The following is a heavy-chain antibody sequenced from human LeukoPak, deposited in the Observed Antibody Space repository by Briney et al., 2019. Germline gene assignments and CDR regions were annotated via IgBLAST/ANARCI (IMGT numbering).Heavy chain of an antibody. Sequence: GGSLRLSCAASGFIFSSYAMHWVRQAPGKGLDWVAVISYDRSNKYYADSVKGRFAISRDNSKNTLYLQMNSLRGEDTAVYHCASGYCSSTSCFPDYWGQGTLVTVSS. CDR1: GFIFSSYA. CDR3: ASGYCSSTSCFPDY. J-gene: IGHJ4*02. D-gene: IGHD2-2*03. CDR2: ISYDRSNK. V-gene: IGHV3-30*09.